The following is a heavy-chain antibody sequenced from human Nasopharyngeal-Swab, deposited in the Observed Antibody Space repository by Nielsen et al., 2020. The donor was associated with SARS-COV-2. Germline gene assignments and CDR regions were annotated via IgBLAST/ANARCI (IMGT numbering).Heavy chain of an antibody. V-gene: IGHV1-3*01. CDR1: GYTFTTHA. Sequence: ASVKVSCKASGYTFTTHAMHWVRQAPGQRLEWMGWINAGNGNTKYSQKFQGRVTISRDTSASTAYMELSGLRSEDTAVYYCASSSLPYLLCGRDCYSDYWGQGTLVTVSS. CDR2: INAGNGNT. D-gene: IGHD2-21*02. CDR3: ASSSLPYLLCGRDCYSDY. J-gene: IGHJ4*02.